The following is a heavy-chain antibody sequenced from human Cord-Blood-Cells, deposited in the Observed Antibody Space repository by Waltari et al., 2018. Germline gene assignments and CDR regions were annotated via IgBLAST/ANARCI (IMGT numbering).Heavy chain of an antibody. J-gene: IGHJ4*02. D-gene: IGHD3-3*01. CDR2: IYYSGST. CDR1: GGSVSSGSYY. CDR3: AREGRLYDFWSGYDY. V-gene: IGHV4-61*01. Sequence: QVQLQESGPGLVKPSETLSLTCTVSGGSVSSGSYYWSWIRQPPGKGLEWIGYIYYSGSTNYNPSLKSRVTISVDTSKNQFSLKLSSVTAADTAVYYCAREGRLYDFWSGYDYWGQGTLVTVSS.